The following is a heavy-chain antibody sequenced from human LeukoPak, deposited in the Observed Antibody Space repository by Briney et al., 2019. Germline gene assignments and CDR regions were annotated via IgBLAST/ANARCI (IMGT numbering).Heavy chain of an antibody. V-gene: IGHV4-4*07. J-gene: IGHJ4*02. CDR1: GVSVSSFY. Sequence: SETLSLTCTVSGVSVSSFYRTWIRQPAGKGLEWIGRIYATGNTNFNPSLKSRVTMSIDTSKNQFSLKLSSVTAADTAVYYCVRDDYDDSTRGLDYWGQGTLVTVSS. CDR3: VRDDYDDSTRGLDY. CDR2: IYATGNT. D-gene: IGHD4-17*01.